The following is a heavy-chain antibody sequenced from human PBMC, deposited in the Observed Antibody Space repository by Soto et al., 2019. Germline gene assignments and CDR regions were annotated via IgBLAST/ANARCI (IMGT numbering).Heavy chain of an antibody. J-gene: IGHJ5*02. V-gene: IGHV3-33*01. CDR1: GFTFSTDG. CDR2: IWHDGSSK. D-gene: IGHD5-12*01. CDR3: ARDGGWLRHYNWFAP. Sequence: QVQLVESGGGVVQPGRSLRLSCAASGFTFSTDGMHWVRQAPGKGLEWVALIWHDGSSKYYADSVKGRFTITRDNSKNTRYRQMNSLRVNDTAVYYCARDGGWLRHYNWFAPWGQGTLVTVSS.